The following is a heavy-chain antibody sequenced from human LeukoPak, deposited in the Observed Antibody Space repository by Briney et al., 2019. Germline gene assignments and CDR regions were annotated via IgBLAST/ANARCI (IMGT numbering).Heavy chain of an antibody. CDR1: GFTFSSYG. Sequence: GGSLRLSCAASGFTFSSYGMHWVRQAPGKGLEWVAFIRYDGSNKYYADSVKGRFTISRDNSKDTLYLQMNSLRAEDTAVYYCAKDFYSRRSGYLEDVDAFDIWGQGTMVTVSS. CDR2: IRYDGSNK. CDR3: AKDFYSRRSGYLEDVDAFDI. J-gene: IGHJ3*02. V-gene: IGHV3-30*02. D-gene: IGHD6-13*01.